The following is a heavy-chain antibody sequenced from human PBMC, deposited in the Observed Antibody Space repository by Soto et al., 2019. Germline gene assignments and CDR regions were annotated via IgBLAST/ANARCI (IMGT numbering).Heavy chain of an antibody. CDR2: ISGGDGTT. J-gene: IGHJ5*01. Sequence: GGSLRLSCAASGFSSRYAMTWVRQAPGKGLEWVSGISGGDGTTYYADSVKGRFTISRDNSKNTVYLQMNSLRAEDTAVYYCARFVKNIVAGVTATRIDSGGQGAVLPVS. V-gene: IGHV3-23*01. D-gene: IGHD2-15*01. CDR1: GFSSRYA. CDR3: ARFVKNIVAGVTATRIDS.